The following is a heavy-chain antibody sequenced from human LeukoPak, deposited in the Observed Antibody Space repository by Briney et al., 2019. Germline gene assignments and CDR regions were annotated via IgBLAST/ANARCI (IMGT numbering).Heavy chain of an antibody. V-gene: IGHV4-59*01. D-gene: IGHD3-16*02. J-gene: IGHJ4*02. CDR3: ARYVWGSYPTFEDY. Sequence: SETLSLTCTVSGGSISSYYWNWIRQPPGKGLEWIGYIYYSGSTNYNTSLKSRLTISVDTSKNQFSLKLSSVTAADTAVYYCARYVWGSYPTFEDYWGQGTLVTVS. CDR1: GGSISSYY. CDR2: IYYSGST.